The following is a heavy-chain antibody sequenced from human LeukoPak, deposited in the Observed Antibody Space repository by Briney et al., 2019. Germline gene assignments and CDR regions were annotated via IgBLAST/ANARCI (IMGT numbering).Heavy chain of an antibody. CDR3: ARGGDYDFWSGYSNYYYMDV. CDR2: IYNTGST. Sequence: SETLSLTCTVSGASITSYYGIWIRQPPGKALEWIGYIYNTGSTSYNPSLKSRASISEDTSKNQFSLKLSSVTAADTAVYYCARGGDYDFWSGYSNYYYMDVWGKGTTVTVSS. V-gene: IGHV4-59*01. J-gene: IGHJ6*03. D-gene: IGHD3-3*01. CDR1: GASITSYY.